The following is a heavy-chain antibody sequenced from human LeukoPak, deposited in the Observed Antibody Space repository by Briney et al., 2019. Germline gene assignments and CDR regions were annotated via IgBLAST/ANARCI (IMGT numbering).Heavy chain of an antibody. CDR3: ARDPAYYDILTGYT. J-gene: IGHJ5*02. D-gene: IGHD3-9*01. V-gene: IGHV3-21*01. CDR2: ISSSSSYI. CDR1: GFTFSSCS. Sequence: GGSLRLSCAASGFTFSSCSMNWVRQAPGKGLEWVSSISSSSSYIYYADSVKGRFTISRDNAKNSLYLQMNSLRAEDTAVYYCARDPAYYDILTGYTWGQGTLVTVSS.